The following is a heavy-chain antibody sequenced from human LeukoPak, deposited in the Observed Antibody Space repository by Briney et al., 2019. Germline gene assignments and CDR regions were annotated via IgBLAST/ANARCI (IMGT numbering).Heavy chain of an antibody. CDR1: GYTFTSYG. CDR2: ISAYNGNT. D-gene: IGHD3-10*01. Sequence: ASVKVSCKASGYTFTSYGISWVRQAPGQGLEWIGWISAYNGNTNYAQKLQGRVTMTTDTSTSTAYMELRSLRSDDTAVYYCAKGEAYYGSGSRRGYYMDVWGKGTTVTISS. CDR3: AKGEAYYGSGSRRGYYMDV. J-gene: IGHJ6*03. V-gene: IGHV1-18*01.